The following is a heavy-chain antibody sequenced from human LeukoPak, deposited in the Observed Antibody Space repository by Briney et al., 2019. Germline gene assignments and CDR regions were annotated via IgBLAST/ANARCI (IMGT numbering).Heavy chain of an antibody. CDR3: TKDSSSSVNWFDP. J-gene: IGHJ5*02. Sequence: GGSLRLSCTASGFTSGDYAMSWVRQAPGKGLEWVGFIRSKDYGGTTEYAASVKGRFTISRDDSKSIAYLQMNSLKTEDTAVYYCTKDSSSSVNWFDPWGQGTLVTVSS. V-gene: IGHV3-49*04. CDR2: IRSKDYGGTT. CDR1: GFTSGDYA. D-gene: IGHD6-13*01.